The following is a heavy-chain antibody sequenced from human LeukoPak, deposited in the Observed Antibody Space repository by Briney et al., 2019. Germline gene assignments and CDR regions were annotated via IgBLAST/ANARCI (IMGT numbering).Heavy chain of an antibody. CDR3: ARESPQFDY. CDR2: ISGGGDSI. Sequence: ASLRLSCAASGFTFSNYAMSWVRQAPGRGLEWVSTISGGGDSIYYADSVKGRFTISRDNSKNTLYLQMKSLRVEDTAVYYCARESPQFDYWGQGTLVTVSS. V-gene: IGHV3-23*01. J-gene: IGHJ4*02. CDR1: GFTFSNYA.